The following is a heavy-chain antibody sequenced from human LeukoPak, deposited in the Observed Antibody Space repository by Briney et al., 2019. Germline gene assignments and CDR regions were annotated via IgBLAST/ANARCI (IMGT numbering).Heavy chain of an antibody. CDR1: GYTFTDYY. D-gene: IGHD4-17*01. CDR3: ARETFTTATSATDAFDI. Sequence: ASVKVSCKASGYTFTDYYIHWVRQAPGRGLEWMGWINPSSGGTNYAQKFHGRVTLTRDTSISTAYMELRRLRSDDTAVYYCARETFTTATSATDAFDIWGQGTMVTVSS. CDR2: INPSSGGT. J-gene: IGHJ3*02. V-gene: IGHV1-2*02.